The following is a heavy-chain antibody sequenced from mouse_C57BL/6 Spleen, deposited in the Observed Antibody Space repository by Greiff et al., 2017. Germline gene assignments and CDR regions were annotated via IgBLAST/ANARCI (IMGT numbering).Heavy chain of an antibody. Sequence: EVHLVESGGGLVQPKGSLKLSCAASGFSFNTYAMNWVRPAPGKGLEWVARIRSKSNNYATYYADSVKDRFTISRDDSESMLYLQMNNLKTEDTAMYYCVRQGGSNYGLYYYAMDYWGQGTSVTVSS. V-gene: IGHV10-1*01. CDR2: IRSKSNNYAT. CDR3: VRQGGSNYGLYYYAMDY. J-gene: IGHJ4*01. CDR1: GFSFNTYA. D-gene: IGHD2-5*01.